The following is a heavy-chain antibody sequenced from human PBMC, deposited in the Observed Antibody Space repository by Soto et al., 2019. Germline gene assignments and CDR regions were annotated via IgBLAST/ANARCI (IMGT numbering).Heavy chain of an antibody. CDR2: IIPIFGTA. Sequence: SVKVSCKASGGTFSSYSISWVRHAPGQGLEWMGGIIPIFGTANYAQKFQGRVTITADESTSTAYMELSSLRSEDTAVYYCARDRARYSSSWYCFDYWGQGTLVTVSS. CDR3: ARDRARYSSSWYCFDY. J-gene: IGHJ4*02. D-gene: IGHD6-13*01. CDR1: GGTFSSYS. V-gene: IGHV1-69*13.